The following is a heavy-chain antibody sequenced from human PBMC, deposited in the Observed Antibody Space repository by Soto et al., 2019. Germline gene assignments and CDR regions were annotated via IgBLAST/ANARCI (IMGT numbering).Heavy chain of an antibody. CDR2: ISSSSSYI. D-gene: IGHD4-17*01. CDR3: AKERATTTAFDY. V-gene: IGHV3-21*04. Sequence: SLRLSCAASGFTFSSYSMNWVRQAPGKGLEWVSSISSSSSYIYYADSVKGRFTISRDNTKNTLFLQMNSLRAEDTAVYYCAKERATTTAFDYWGQGALVTVSS. J-gene: IGHJ4*02. CDR1: GFTFSSYS.